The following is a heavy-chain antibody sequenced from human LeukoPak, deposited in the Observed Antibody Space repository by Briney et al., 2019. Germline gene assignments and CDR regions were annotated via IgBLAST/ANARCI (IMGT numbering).Heavy chain of an antibody. D-gene: IGHD3-16*02. Sequence: GGSLRLSCAASGFTFSSYAMSWVRQAPGEGLEWVSGLSGSGDSTHYADSVKGRFTISRDNSKNTLYLQMNSLRAEDTAVYYCAKDFAAYDYVWGSYRYGPNVWGQGTTVTVSS. CDR2: LSGSGDST. CDR3: AKDFAAYDYVWGSYRYGPNV. J-gene: IGHJ6*02. CDR1: GFTFSSYA. V-gene: IGHV3-23*01.